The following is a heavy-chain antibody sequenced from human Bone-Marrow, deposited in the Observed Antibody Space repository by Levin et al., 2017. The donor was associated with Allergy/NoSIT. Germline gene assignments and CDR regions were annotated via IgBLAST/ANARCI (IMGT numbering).Heavy chain of an antibody. V-gene: IGHV1-3*01. CDR1: GYTFTSYA. Sequence: ASVKVSCKASGYTFTSYAMHWVRQAPGQRLEWMGWINAGNGNTKYSQKFQGRVTITRDTSASTAYMELSSLRSEDTAVYYCAREKGGWATMVRGVIDWFDPWGQGTLVTVSS. J-gene: IGHJ5*02. D-gene: IGHD3-10*01. CDR3: AREKGGWATMVRGVIDWFDP. CDR2: INAGNGNT.